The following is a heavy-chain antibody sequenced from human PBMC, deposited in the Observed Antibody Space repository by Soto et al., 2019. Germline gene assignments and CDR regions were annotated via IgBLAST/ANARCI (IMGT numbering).Heavy chain of an antibody. Sequence: GGSLRLSCAASGFTFSGSAMHWVRQASGKGLEWVGHIRSKANNYATAYAASVKGRFIISRDDSKNTAYLQMNSLKTEDTAVYFCTRLITVAGLDYWGQGTLVAVSS. D-gene: IGHD6-19*01. CDR2: IRSKANNYAT. CDR1: GFTFSGSA. J-gene: IGHJ4*02. CDR3: TRLITVAGLDY. V-gene: IGHV3-73*01.